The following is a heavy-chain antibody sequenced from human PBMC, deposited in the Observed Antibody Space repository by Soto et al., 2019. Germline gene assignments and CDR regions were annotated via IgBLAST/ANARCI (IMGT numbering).Heavy chain of an antibody. CDR1: GDSISSTY. J-gene: IGHJ5*02. CDR2: IYSSGSN. D-gene: IGHD3-3*01. V-gene: IGHV4-4*07. CDR3: ARGYESGYTFGHDL. Sequence: QVQLHESGPGLVKPSATLSLTCTVSGDSISSTYWSWVRQPAGRGLEWIGRIYSSGSNNYNPSLESRYTRSVDTSKNQFALCLRSVTAADTAVYFCARGYESGYTFGHDLWGQGTLVTVSS.